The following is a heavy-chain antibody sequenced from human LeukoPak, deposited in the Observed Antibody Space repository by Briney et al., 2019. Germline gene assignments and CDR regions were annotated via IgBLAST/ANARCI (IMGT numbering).Heavy chain of an antibody. Sequence: GGSLRLSCSASGLTYSNYAMSWLGQAPGKGRAGVYDVSGGRGSTHYAHSVKGRFTISRDNFKNTVNLQMNSLRAEDTAVYYWVKVGSPNNYGQGFDYWGQGTLVTVSS. CDR2: VSGGRGST. CDR3: VKVGSPNNYGQGFDY. J-gene: IGHJ4*02. D-gene: IGHD5-18*01. V-gene: IGHV3-23*01. CDR1: GLTYSNYA.